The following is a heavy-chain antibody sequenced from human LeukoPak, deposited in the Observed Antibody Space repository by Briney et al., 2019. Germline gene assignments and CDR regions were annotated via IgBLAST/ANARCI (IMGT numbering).Heavy chain of an antibody. CDR3: ARDLTSSGWYYYYYYGMDV. CDR1: GFTFSSYA. D-gene: IGHD6-19*01. V-gene: IGHV3-30*04. J-gene: IGHJ6*02. CDR2: ISYDGSNK. Sequence: GGSLRLSCEASGFTFSSYAMHWVRQAPGKGLEWVAVISYDGSNKYYADSVKGRFTISRDNSKNTLYLQMNSLRAEDTAVYYCARDLTSSGWYYYYYYGMDVWGQGTTVTVSS.